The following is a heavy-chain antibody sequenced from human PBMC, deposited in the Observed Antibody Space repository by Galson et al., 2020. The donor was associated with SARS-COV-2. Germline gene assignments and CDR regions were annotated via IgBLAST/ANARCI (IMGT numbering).Heavy chain of an antibody. CDR3: ASSDSSGYYFDY. Sequence: SETLSLTCAVYGGSFSGYYWSWIRQPPGKGLEWIGEINHSGSTNYNPSLKSRVTISVDTSKNQFSLKLSSVTDADTAVYYCASSDSSGYYFDYWGQGTLVTVSS. D-gene: IGHD3-22*01. V-gene: IGHV4-34*01. J-gene: IGHJ4*02. CDR2: INHSGST. CDR1: GGSFSGYY.